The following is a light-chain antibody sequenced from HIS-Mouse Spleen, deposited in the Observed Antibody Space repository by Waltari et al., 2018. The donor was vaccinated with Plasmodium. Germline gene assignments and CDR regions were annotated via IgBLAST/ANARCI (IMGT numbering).Light chain of an antibody. CDR1: ALPKKY. CDR3: YSTDSSGNHRV. Sequence: SYELTQPPSVSVSPGQTARITCPGDALPKKYAYWYQQKAGQAPVLVIYEDSKRPSGIPGRFSGSSSGTMATWTISGAQVEDEADYYCYSTDSSGNHRVFGGGTKLTVL. V-gene: IGLV3-10*01. CDR2: EDS. J-gene: IGLJ3*02.